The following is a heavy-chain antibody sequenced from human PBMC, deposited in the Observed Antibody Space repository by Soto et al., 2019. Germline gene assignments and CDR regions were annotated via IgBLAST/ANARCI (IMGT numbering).Heavy chain of an antibody. Sequence: ASVKVSCKASGYTFTSYAMHWVRQAPGQRLGWMGWINAGNGNTKYSQKFQGRVTITRDTSASTAYMELRSLRSADTAVYFCARDESDSLNDSGYFQHWGQGTLVTVSS. CDR2: INAGNGNT. V-gene: IGHV1-3*01. J-gene: IGHJ1*01. CDR1: GYTFTSYA. CDR3: ARDESDSLNDSGYFQH. D-gene: IGHD3-9*01.